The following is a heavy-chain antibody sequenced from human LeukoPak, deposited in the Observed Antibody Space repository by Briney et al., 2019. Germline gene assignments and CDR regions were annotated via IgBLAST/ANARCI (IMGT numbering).Heavy chain of an antibody. CDR1: GGSTSSYY. CDR3: ARGGYYYDSSGYYYRAFDI. Sequence: TETLSLTCTVSGGSTSSYYWSSIRQPPGKGLEWIWYIYYSGSTNYNPSLKSRVTISVDTSKNQFSLKLSSVTAADTAVYYCARGGYYYDSSGYYYRAFDIWGQGTMVTVSS. V-gene: IGHV4-59*08. CDR2: IYYSGST. J-gene: IGHJ3*02. D-gene: IGHD3-22*01.